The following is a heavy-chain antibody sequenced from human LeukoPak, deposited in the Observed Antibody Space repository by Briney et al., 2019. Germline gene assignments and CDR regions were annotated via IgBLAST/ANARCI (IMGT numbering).Heavy chain of an antibody. J-gene: IGHJ4*02. CDR1: GLTFSSYE. Sequence: PGGSLRLSCAASGLTFSSYEMNWVRQAPGKGLEWVSYISSSSDTIYYADSVKGRFTISRDNAKNSLYLQMNSLRDEDTAVYYCARDGYCSSGSCYGSYDYWGQGTLVTVSS. CDR3: ARDGYCSSGSCYGSYDY. D-gene: IGHD2-15*01. V-gene: IGHV3-48*02. CDR2: ISSSSDTI.